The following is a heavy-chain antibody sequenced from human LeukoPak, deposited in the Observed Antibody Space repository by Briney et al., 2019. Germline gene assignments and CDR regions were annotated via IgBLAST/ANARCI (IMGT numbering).Heavy chain of an antibody. D-gene: IGHD3-16*02. CDR2: INHSGST. J-gene: IGHJ6*02. Sequence: PSETLSLTCAVYGGSFSGYYWSWIRQPPGEGLEWIGEINHSGSTTYNPSLKSRVTISIETSKNQFSLKLSSVTAADMAVYYCARGQAHYDYLWESYRSYGLDVWGQGTTVTVSS. CDR1: GGSFSGYY. CDR3: ARGQAHYDYLWESYRSYGLDV. V-gene: IGHV4-34*01.